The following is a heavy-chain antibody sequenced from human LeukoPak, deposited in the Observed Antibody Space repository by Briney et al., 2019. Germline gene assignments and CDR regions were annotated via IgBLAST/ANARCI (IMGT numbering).Heavy chain of an antibody. CDR3: TRRDGDNDRGFDY. D-gene: IGHD4-23*01. V-gene: IGHV3-33*01. Sequence: PGTSLRLSCAASGFTFSDYGMHWVRQAPGKGLEWVAVIWYDGSKKYYAGSVKGRFTISRDNSKNTLYLQMNSLRAEDTAVYYCTRRDGDNDRGFDYWGQGTLVTVSS. J-gene: IGHJ4*02. CDR2: IWYDGSKK. CDR1: GFTFSDYG.